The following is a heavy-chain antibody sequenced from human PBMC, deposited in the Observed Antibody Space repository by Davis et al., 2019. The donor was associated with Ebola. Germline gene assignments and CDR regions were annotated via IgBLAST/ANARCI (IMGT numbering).Heavy chain of an antibody. CDR1: GFTFSSYA. CDR2: ISYDGSNK. V-gene: IGHV3-30-3*01. J-gene: IGHJ6*02. Sequence: SLKISCAASGFTFSSYAMHWVRQAPGKGLEWVAVISYDGSNKYYADSVKGRFTISRDNSKNTLYLQMNSLRAEDTAVYYCARARRAAATPTYGMDVWGQGTTVTVSS. D-gene: IGHD6-13*01. CDR3: ARARRAAATPTYGMDV.